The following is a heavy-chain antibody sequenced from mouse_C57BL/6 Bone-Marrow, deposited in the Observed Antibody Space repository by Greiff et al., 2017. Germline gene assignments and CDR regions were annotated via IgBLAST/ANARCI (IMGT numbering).Heavy chain of an antibody. CDR2: IDPSDSYT. D-gene: IGHD1-1*02. V-gene: IGHV1-69*01. CDR1: GYTFTSYW. J-gene: IGHJ4*01. Sequence: VQLQQPGAELVMPGASVKLSCKASGYTFTSYWMHWVKQRPGQGLEWIGDIDPSDSYTNYNQKFKGKSTLTVDKSSSTAYMQLSSLTSEDSAVYYCARCWCSSSMDYWGQRTSVTVSS. CDR3: ARCWCSSSMDY.